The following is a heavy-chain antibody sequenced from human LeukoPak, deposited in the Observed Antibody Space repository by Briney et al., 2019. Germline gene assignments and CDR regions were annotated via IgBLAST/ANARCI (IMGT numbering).Heavy chain of an antibody. CDR3: ATELRILSWGVDAFDI. Sequence: PGGSLRLSCAASGFNFNSYAVHWVPQAPGKGLEWVAFISYDGSNRNHADSVKGRFTISRDTSKTTLYLQMNSLRAEDTAVYYCATELRILSWGVDAFDIWGQGTMVTVCS. CDR1: GFNFNSYA. CDR2: ISYDGSNR. D-gene: IGHD3-16*01. J-gene: IGHJ3*02. V-gene: IGHV3-30*04.